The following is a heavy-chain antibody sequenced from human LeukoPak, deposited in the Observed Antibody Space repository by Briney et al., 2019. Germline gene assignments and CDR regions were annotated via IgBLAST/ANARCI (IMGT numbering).Heavy chain of an antibody. V-gene: IGHV3-74*01. CDR2: MNSEGNST. D-gene: IGHD2-21*02. J-gene: IGHJ4*02. CDR1: GFTSSIYW. CDR3: ARAAPRGGDYSGNYFDF. Sequence: RGSLSLSCAAAGFTSSIYWMHWVRPAPGKGLVWVSRMNSEGNSTRHADPVKARSTTPTDNVKNRVYLQMDSLRAEETAVYYCARAAPRGGDYSGNYFDFGGEGSLVTVSS.